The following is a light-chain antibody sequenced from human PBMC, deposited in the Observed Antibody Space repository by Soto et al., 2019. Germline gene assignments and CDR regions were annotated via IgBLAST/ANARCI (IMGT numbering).Light chain of an antibody. Sequence: EIVLTQSPATLSLSPGERATLSCRASQTIMTYLAWYQQKPGQAPRLLISDASNRATGVPARFSGSGSGTDFTLTINNLEPEDFAVYFCQQRNDWSRITFGQGTRLEIK. V-gene: IGKV3-11*01. J-gene: IGKJ5*01. CDR1: QTIMTY. CDR3: QQRNDWSRIT. CDR2: DAS.